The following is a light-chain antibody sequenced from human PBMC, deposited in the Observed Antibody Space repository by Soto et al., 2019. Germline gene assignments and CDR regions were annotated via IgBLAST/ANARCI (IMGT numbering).Light chain of an antibody. Sequence: QSVLTQPASVSGSPGQSITISCTGTSSDVGTYRLVSWYQQHPGEAPKLMIYEVSKRPSGLSNRFSGSKSGNTASLTISGLQAEDEGDYYCCSYAGSGTLVFGGGTQLTVL. J-gene: IGLJ3*02. CDR3: CSYAGSGTLV. V-gene: IGLV2-23*02. CDR1: SSDVGTYRL. CDR2: EVS.